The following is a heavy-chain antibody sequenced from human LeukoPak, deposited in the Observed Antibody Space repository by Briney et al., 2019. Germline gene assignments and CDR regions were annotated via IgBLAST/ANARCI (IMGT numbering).Heavy chain of an antibody. CDR2: IYYSGTT. Sequence: SETLSLTCTVSGGSTSSSTYYWGWIRQPPGKGLEWIGSIYYSGTTYYNPSLKSRVTISVDTSKNQFSLKLSSVTAADTAIYYCASSLRSDDYWGQGTLVTVSP. CDR1: GGSTSSSTYY. CDR3: ASSLRSDDY. J-gene: IGHJ4*02. V-gene: IGHV4-39*01. D-gene: IGHD4-17*01.